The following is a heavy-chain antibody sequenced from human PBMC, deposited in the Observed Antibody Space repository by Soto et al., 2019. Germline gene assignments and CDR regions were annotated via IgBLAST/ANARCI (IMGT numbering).Heavy chain of an antibody. CDR1: GFTFSGSA. CDR3: TRGYGDYVRDY. Sequence: EVQLVESGGGLVQPGGSLKLSCAVSGFTFSGSAMHWVRQASGKGLEWVGRIRSKSNSYATAYAASVKGRFTISGDYCKNTAYLQMNSLKTEDKPVYYCTRGYGDYVRDYWGQGTLVTVSS. J-gene: IGHJ4*02. D-gene: IGHD4-17*01. V-gene: IGHV3-73*01. CDR2: IRSKSNSYAT.